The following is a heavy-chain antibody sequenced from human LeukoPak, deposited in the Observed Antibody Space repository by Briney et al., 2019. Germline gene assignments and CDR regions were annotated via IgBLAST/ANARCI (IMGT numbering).Heavy chain of an antibody. Sequence: GGSLRLSCAASGFTFSNAWMSWVRQAPGKGLEWVGRIKSKTDGGTTDYAAPVKGRFTISRDDSKNTLYLQMNSLKTEDTAVYYCTTVRGYCSSTSCYTYGMDVWGKGTTVTVSS. D-gene: IGHD2-2*02. V-gene: IGHV3-15*01. J-gene: IGHJ6*04. CDR1: GFTFSNAW. CDR3: TTVRGYCSSTSCYTYGMDV. CDR2: IKSKTDGGTT.